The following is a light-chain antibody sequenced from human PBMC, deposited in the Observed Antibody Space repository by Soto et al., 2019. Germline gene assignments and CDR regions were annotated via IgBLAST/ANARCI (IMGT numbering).Light chain of an antibody. CDR2: EVA. V-gene: IGLV2-14*01. CDR3: TSYTSSSTYV. Sequence: QSALTQPASVSGSPGQSITISCTGTSSDVGAYDYVSWYQQHPGKVPKFMIYEVANRPPGVSHRFSGSKSGNTASLTISGLQAEDEADYYCTSYTSSSTYVFGTGTKLTVL. J-gene: IGLJ1*01. CDR1: SSDVGAYDY.